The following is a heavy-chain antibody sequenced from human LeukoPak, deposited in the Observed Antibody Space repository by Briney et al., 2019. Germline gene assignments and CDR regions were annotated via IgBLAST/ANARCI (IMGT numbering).Heavy chain of an antibody. Sequence: ASVKVSCKASGYTFTSYGISWVRQAPGQGLEWMGWISAYNGNTNYAQKLQGRVTMTTDTSTSTAYMELRSLRSDDTAVYYCARDTAVGDYYGSGSYTNWFDPWGQGTLVTVSS. CDR3: ARDTAVGDYYGSGSYTNWFDP. D-gene: IGHD3-10*01. CDR1: GYTFTSYG. V-gene: IGHV1-18*01. CDR2: ISAYNGNT. J-gene: IGHJ5*02.